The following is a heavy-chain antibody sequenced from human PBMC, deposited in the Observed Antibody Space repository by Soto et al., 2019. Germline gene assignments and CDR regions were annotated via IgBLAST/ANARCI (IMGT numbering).Heavy chain of an antibody. V-gene: IGHV3-33*01. J-gene: IGHJ1*01. CDR1: GYTFRTHG. Sequence: QVQLVESGGGVVQPGTSLRLSCAASGYTFRTHGMHWVRQAPGKGLEWVADIWNDGSKTYYADSVKGRFAISRDDSRNTLYLQMSSMRAEDTAVYYCASDTWGNNYKGLDKWGQGTLVTVSS. D-gene: IGHD3-16*01. CDR3: ASDTWGNNYKGLDK. CDR2: IWNDGSKT.